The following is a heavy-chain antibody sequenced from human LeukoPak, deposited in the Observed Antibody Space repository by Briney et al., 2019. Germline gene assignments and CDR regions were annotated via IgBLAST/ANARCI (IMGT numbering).Heavy chain of an antibody. CDR1: GFPFSIHV. D-gene: IGHD3-22*01. CDR3: AKRITLIVVVPGVDY. CDR2: LSGCGRNT. V-gene: IGHV3-23*01. J-gene: IGHJ4*02. Sequence: GGSLTLPGAACGFPFSIHVMSWVRPPPEEGVEGVADLSGCGRNTYYVAPVTGQLTISRDNSKNTLYLQMNSLRAEDTAVYYCAKRITLIVVVPGVDYWGQGTLVTVSS.